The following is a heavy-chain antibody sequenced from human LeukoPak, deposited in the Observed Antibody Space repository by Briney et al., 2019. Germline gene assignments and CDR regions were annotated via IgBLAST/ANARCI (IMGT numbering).Heavy chain of an antibody. J-gene: IGHJ4*02. Sequence: GGSLRLSCAASGFTFNNYGMHWVRQAPGKGLEGVAIISSDGTNKYSADSVKGRFTISRDNSKNTLYLQMNSLRTEDTAVYYCAKERQDYYDNRGYFDFDYWGQGTLVTVSS. D-gene: IGHD3-22*01. CDR2: ISSDGTNK. CDR1: GFTFNNYG. CDR3: AKERQDYYDNRGYFDFDY. V-gene: IGHV3-30*18.